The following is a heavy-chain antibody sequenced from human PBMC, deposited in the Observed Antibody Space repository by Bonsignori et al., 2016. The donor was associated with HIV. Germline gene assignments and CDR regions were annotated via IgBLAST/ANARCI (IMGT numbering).Heavy chain of an antibody. J-gene: IGHJ4*01. D-gene: IGHD5-24*01. Sequence: QVQLQQWGPGLLKPSETLSLSCAVKGGSFSGHYSSWIRQSPGKGLEWIGHIHRDGVTTYNASLKSRVTMSIDTSKNQFSLKLNSVTAADTGVYYCTRGSEIIWLQFYWGQDPWSTVS. CDR1: GGSFSGHY. CDR2: IHRDGVT. CDR3: TRGSEIIWLQFY. V-gene: IGHV4-34*02.